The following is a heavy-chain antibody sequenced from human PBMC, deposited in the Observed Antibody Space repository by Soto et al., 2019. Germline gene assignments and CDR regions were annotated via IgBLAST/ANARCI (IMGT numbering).Heavy chain of an antibody. Sequence: PGGSLRLSCAASGFTFSSYAMHWVRQAPGKGLEYVSAISSNGGSTYYANSVKGRFTISRDNSKNTLYLQMGSLRAEDMAVYYCARPESYYDSSPHYFDYWGQGT. CDR1: GFTFSSYA. CDR3: ARPESYYDSSPHYFDY. CDR2: ISSNGGST. J-gene: IGHJ4*02. V-gene: IGHV3-64*01. D-gene: IGHD3-22*01.